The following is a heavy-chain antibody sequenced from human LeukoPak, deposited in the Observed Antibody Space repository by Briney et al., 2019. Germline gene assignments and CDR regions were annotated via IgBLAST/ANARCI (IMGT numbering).Heavy chain of an antibody. CDR2: IKHDYTEI. CDR3: ARGGYYNFWTGLVDY. D-gene: IGHD3/OR15-3a*01. CDR1: GFDFNKYW. J-gene: IGHJ4*02. V-gene: IGHV3-7*01. Sequence: GGSLRLSCAASGFDFNKYWMNWVGQAPGKGLEWVANIKHDYTEINYVDSVRGRFTVSRDNAKNSLYLQLNSLRHEDAAVYFCARGGYYNFWTGLVDYWGLGTRVTVSS.